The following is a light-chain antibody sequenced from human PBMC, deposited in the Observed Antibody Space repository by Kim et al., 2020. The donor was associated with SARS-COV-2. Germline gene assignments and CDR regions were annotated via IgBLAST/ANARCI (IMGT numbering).Light chain of an antibody. CDR2: RNN. CDR3: SSWDSSLSAWV. Sequence: QAGLTQPPSVSKGLRQTATLTCTGNSNNVGNQGAAWLQQHQGHPPKLLSYRNNNRPSGISERFSASRSGNTASLTITGLQPEDEAAYYCSSWDSSLSAWVFGGGTRLTVL. J-gene: IGLJ3*02. CDR1: SNNVGNQG. V-gene: IGLV10-54*01.